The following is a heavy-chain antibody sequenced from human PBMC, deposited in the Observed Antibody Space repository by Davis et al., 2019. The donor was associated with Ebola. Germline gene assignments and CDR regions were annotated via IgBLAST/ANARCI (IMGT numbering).Heavy chain of an antibody. CDR1: GGSISSGGYY. CDR2: IYYSGST. CDR3: ARYGRGNRAPYWFDY. Sequence: PSETLSLTCTVSGGSISSGGYYWSWIRPHPGKGLEWIGYIYYSGSTYYNPSLKSRVTISVDTSKNQFSLKLSSVTAADTAVYYCARYGRGNRAPYWFDYWGQGTLVTVSS. J-gene: IGHJ4*02. D-gene: IGHD1-14*01. V-gene: IGHV4-31*03.